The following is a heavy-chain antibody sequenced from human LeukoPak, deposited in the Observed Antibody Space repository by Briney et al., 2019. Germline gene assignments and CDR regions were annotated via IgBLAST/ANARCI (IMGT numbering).Heavy chain of an antibody. Sequence: QSGRSLRLSCAASGFTFSSYAMHWVRQAPGKGLEWVAVISYDGSNKYYADSVKGRFTISRDNSKNTLYLQMNSLRAEDTAVYYCARELSSDFDYWGQGTLVTVSS. D-gene: IGHD6-19*01. CDR1: GFTFSSYA. J-gene: IGHJ4*02. CDR3: ARELSSDFDY. V-gene: IGHV3-30-3*01. CDR2: ISYDGSNK.